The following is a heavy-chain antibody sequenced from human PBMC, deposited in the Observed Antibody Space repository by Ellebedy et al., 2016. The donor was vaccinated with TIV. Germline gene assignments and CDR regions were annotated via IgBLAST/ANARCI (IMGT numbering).Heavy chain of an antibody. CDR3: ARDWYSTSSEGDY. D-gene: IGHD1-26*01. V-gene: IGHV3-74*01. CDR2: ISSEGRTT. J-gene: IGHJ4*02. Sequence: GESLKISCAASGFTFSFYWIHWVRQAPGKGLVWVSCISSEGRTTYFADSVKGRFTISRDNAKNSLYLQMNSLRVEDTAIYYCARDWYSTSSEGDYWGPGTLVTVSS. CDR1: GFTFSFYW.